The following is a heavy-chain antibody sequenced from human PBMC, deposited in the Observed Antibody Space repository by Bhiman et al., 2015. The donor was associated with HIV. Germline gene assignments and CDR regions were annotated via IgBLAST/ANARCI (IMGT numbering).Heavy chain of an antibody. CDR3: AKDLTADHAFDI. CDR1: GFTFDDYA. V-gene: IGHV3-9*01. Sequence: EVQLVESGGGLVQPGRSLRLSCAASGFTFDDYAMHWVRQAPGKGLEWVSGISWNSGSIGYADSVKGRFTISRDNAKNSLYLQMNSLRAEDTALYYCAKDLTADHAFDIWGQGTMVTVSS. D-gene: IGHD4/OR15-4a*01. CDR2: ISWNSGSI. J-gene: IGHJ3*02.